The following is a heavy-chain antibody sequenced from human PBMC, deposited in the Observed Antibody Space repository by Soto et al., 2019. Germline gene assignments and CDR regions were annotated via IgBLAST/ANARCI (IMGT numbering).Heavy chain of an antibody. CDR2: ISYSGST. CDR1: SGSISTSGYY. Sequence: SETLSLTCSVSSGSISTSGYYWGWIRQPPGTGLEWIGGISYSGSTYYNPSLKSRLTISVDTSKNHFSLKLTSVTAADTAVYFCARGHYSDTSGPFSDAFDVWGQGTVVTVSS. J-gene: IGHJ3*01. D-gene: IGHD3-22*01. V-gene: IGHV4-39*02. CDR3: ARGHYSDTSGPFSDAFDV.